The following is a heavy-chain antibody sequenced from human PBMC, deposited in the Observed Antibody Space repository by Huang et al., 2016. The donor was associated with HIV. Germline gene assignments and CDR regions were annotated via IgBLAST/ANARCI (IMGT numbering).Heavy chain of an antibody. J-gene: IGHJ4*02. D-gene: IGHD6-19*01. V-gene: IGHV1-2*02. CDR1: EYTFTGYY. CDR3: ARDLGHVSVAGTWGY. Sequence: QVQLVQSGAEVKKPGASVKVSCKASEYTFTGYYIHWVRQAPGQGLEWMGGINPKSGGTKNAQKFQGRVTITRDTSISTAYMELSRLRSDDTALYYCARDLGHVSVAGTWGYWGQGTLVTVSS. CDR2: INPKSGGT.